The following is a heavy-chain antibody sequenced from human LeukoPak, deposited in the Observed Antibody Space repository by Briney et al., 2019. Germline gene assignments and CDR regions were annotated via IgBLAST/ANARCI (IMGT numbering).Heavy chain of an antibody. V-gene: IGHV4-34*01. J-gene: IGHJ5*02. CDR1: GGSFSGYY. CDR2: INHSGST. CDR3: AGGEGINWFDP. Sequence: SETLSLTCAVYGGSFSGYYWSWIRQPPGKGLEWIGEINHSGSTNYNPSLKSRVTISVDTSKNQFSLKLSSVTAADTAVYYCAGGEGINWFDPWGQGTLVTVSS. D-gene: IGHD3-10*01.